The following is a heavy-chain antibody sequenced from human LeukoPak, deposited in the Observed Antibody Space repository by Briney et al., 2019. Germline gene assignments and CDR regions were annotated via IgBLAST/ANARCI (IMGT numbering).Heavy chain of an antibody. Sequence: SETLSLTCAVYGGSFSGYYWSWIRQPPGKGLEWIGETNHSGSTNYNPSLKSRVTISVDTSKNQFSLKLSSVTAADTAVYYCARGGDYGDNWFDPWGQGTLVTVSS. CDR2: TNHSGST. J-gene: IGHJ5*02. V-gene: IGHV4-34*01. CDR1: GGSFSGYY. CDR3: ARGGDYGDNWFDP. D-gene: IGHD4-17*01.